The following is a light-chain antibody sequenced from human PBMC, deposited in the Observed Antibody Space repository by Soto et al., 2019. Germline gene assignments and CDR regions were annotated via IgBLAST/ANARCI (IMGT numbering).Light chain of an antibody. CDR2: GAS. J-gene: IGKJ1*01. CDR1: QSVSSSY. CDR3: QQYGSSPRT. V-gene: IGKV3-20*01. Sequence: EIVLTQSPGTRSLSAGERATLSCRASQSVSSSYLAWYQQKPGQAPRLLIYGASGRATGIPDRFSGSGSGTDFTLTISRLEPEDFAVYYCQQYGSSPRTFGQGTKVDIK.